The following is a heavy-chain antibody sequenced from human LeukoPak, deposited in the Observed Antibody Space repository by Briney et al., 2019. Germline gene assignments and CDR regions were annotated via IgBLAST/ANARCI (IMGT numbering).Heavy chain of an antibody. CDR3: AKARILWFGELLSKADFDY. CDR1: GFTFSSYA. V-gene: IGHV3-30-3*01. D-gene: IGHD3-10*01. CDR2: ISYDGSNK. J-gene: IGHJ4*02. Sequence: GRSLRLSCAASGFTFSSYAMHWVRQAPGKGLEWVAVISYDGSNKYYADSVKGRFTISRDNSKNTLYLQMNSLRAEDTAVYYCAKARILWFGELLSKADFDYWGQGTLVTVSS.